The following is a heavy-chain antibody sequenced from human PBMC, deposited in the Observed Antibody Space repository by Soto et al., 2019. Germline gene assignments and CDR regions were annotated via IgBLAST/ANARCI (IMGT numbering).Heavy chain of an antibody. D-gene: IGHD6-13*01. CDR1: GFTFSSYS. CDR2: ISSSSSYI. V-gene: IGHV3-21*01. J-gene: IGHJ4*02. Sequence: EVQLVESGGGLVKPGGSLRLSCAASGFTFSSYSMNWVRQAPGKGLEWVSSISSSSSYIYYADSVKGRFTISRDNAKNSLYLQMNSLRAEDTAVYYCARARYSSTPSSGFDYWGQGTLVTVSS. CDR3: ARARYSSTPSSGFDY.